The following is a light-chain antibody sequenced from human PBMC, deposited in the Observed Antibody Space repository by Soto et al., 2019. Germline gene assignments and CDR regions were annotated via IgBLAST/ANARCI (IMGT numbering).Light chain of an antibody. CDR2: DVS. V-gene: IGLV2-11*01. J-gene: IGLJ1*01. Sequence: QSALTQPRSVSGSLGQSVTISCTGTSSDVGGYNYVSWYQQHPGKAPKFMIYDVSKRPSGVPDRFSGSKSGNTASLTISGLQAEDEADYYCCSYAGSYKGYVFGTGTKLTVL. CDR3: CSYAGSYKGYV. CDR1: SSDVGGYNY.